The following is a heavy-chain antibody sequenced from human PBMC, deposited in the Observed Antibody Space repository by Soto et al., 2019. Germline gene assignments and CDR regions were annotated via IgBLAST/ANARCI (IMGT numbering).Heavy chain of an antibody. J-gene: IGHJ3*02. CDR1: GGTFSSYA. CDR3: ARAGLYSSSWLDAFDI. Sequence: QVQLVQSGAEVKKPGSSVKVSCKASGGTFSSYAISWVRQAPGQGLEWMGGIIPIFGTANYAQKFQGRVTITADESTSTAYMELSSLRSEDTAVYYCARAGLYSSSWLDAFDIWVQGTMVTVSS. CDR2: IIPIFGTA. V-gene: IGHV1-69*12. D-gene: IGHD6-13*01.